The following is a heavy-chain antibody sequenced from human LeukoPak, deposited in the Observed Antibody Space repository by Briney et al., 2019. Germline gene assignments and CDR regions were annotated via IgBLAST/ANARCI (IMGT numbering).Heavy chain of an antibody. D-gene: IGHD6-19*01. Sequence: ASVKVSCKTSGCPFTGYYMHWVRQAPGQGLEWMGWINPSSGDTHYAQNFQGRVTMTRDTSISTAYMELSRLTSYDTAVYFCARDGNEAVAGTGAVTFWGQGTLVAVSS. CDR2: INPSSGDT. CDR3: ARDGNEAVAGTGAVTF. V-gene: IGHV1-2*02. CDR1: GCPFTGYY. J-gene: IGHJ4*02.